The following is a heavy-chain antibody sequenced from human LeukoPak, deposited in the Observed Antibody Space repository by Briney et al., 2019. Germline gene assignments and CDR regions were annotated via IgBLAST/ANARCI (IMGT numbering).Heavy chain of an antibody. D-gene: IGHD3-22*01. CDR2: TKSDGST. CDR3: ARAPSEIGGYYPEYFRH. V-gene: IGHV3-74*01. J-gene: IGHJ1*01. Sequence: PGGSLRLSCAASGFTFSTYWMHWVRQAPGKGLVWVSRTKSDGSTNYADSVKGRFTISRDNAKNTVSLQMNSLRAEDTGVYYCARAPSEIGGYYPEYFRHWGQGTLVTVSS. CDR1: GFTFSTYW.